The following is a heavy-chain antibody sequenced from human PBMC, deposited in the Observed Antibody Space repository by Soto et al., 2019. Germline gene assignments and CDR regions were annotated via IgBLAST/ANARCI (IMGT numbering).Heavy chain of an antibody. CDR2: SMHIFGTA. CDR1: VGNFSSYA. CDR3: AISCFPGIAAY. Sequence: QVQLVQSGAEVKKPAASVKVSCKASVGNFSSYAISWVRQAPGQGLEWMGGSMHIFGTANYAQKFQGRVTITADESTSTDYMELSSLRSEDTAVYYCAISCFPGIAAYWGQGTLVTGSS. D-gene: IGHD6-13*01. J-gene: IGHJ4*02. V-gene: IGHV1-69*12.